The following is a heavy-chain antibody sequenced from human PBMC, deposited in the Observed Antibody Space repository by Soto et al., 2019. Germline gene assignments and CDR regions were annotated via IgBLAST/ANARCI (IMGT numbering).Heavy chain of an antibody. Sequence: SETLSLTCTVSGGPISSYYWSWIRQPPGKGLEWIGYIYYSGSTNYNPSLKSRVTISVDTSKNQFSLKLSSVTAADTAVYYCARSYAVRGVLRGYFDYWGQGTLVTVSS. V-gene: IGHV4-59*01. D-gene: IGHD3-10*01. J-gene: IGHJ4*02. CDR2: IYYSGST. CDR1: GGPISSYY. CDR3: ARSYAVRGVLRGYFDY.